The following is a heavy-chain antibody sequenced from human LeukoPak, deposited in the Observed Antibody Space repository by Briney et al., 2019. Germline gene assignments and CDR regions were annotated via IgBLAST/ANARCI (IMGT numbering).Heavy chain of an antibody. J-gene: IGHJ4*02. CDR1: GYTFTNNY. CDR3: ARDQEGFDY. Sequence: ALVKVSCKASGYTFTNNYLHWVRQAPGQGLEWMGMIYPRDGSTSYAQNFQGRVTVTRDTSTTTVHMELRGLRSEDTAVYYCARDQEGFDYWGQGTVVTVSS. V-gene: IGHV1-46*01. CDR2: IYPRDGST.